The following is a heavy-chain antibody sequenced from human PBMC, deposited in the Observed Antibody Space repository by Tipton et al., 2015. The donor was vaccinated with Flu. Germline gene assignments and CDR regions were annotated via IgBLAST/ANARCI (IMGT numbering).Heavy chain of an antibody. Sequence: QLVQSGGGLVQPGRSLTLSCAASGFTFDDYAMHWVRQAPGKGLEWVSSINWNSGTRHYADSVTGRFTTSRDNSKNTLYLQMGSLRAEDTAGYYCEGQGERWVQLGYFDYWGQGTLVTVSS. CDR1: GFTFDDYA. CDR2: INWNSGTR. J-gene: IGHJ4*02. V-gene: IGHV3-9*01. CDR3: EGQGERWVQLGYFDY. D-gene: IGHD5-24*01.